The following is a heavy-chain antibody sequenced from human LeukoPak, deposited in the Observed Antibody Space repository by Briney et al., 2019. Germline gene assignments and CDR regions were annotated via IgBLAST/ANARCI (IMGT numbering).Heavy chain of an antibody. CDR3: AKLAGSSGWLFDY. J-gene: IGHJ4*02. CDR2: ISGSGGST. V-gene: IGHV3-23*01. D-gene: IGHD6-19*01. Sequence: GGSLRLSCAASGFTFSTYAMNWVRQAPGKGLEWVSGISGSGGSTYYADSVKGRFTISRDNSKNTLYLQMNSLRAEDTAVYYCAKLAGSSGWLFDYWGQGTLVTVPS. CDR1: GFTFSTYA.